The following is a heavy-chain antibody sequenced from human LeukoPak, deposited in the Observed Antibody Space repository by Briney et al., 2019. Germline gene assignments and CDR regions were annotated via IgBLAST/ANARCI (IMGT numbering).Heavy chain of an antibody. CDR3: ARVLHKRNYDSSAYYGY. CDR2: ISSSSTTI. Sequence: PGGSLRLSCAASGFTFSNYDMHWVRQAPGKGLEWVSYISSSSTTIYYADSVKGRFTISRDNAKNSLYLQMNSLRAEDTAVYYCARVLHKRNYDSSAYYGYWGQGTLVTVSS. V-gene: IGHV3-48*01. CDR1: GFTFSNYD. J-gene: IGHJ4*02. D-gene: IGHD3-22*01.